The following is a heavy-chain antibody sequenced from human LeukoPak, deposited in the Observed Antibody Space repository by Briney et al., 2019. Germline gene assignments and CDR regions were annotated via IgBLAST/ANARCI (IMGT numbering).Heavy chain of an antibody. Sequence: GESLKISCKGSGYSFTSYWIGWVRQMPGKGLEWMGIIYPGDSDTRYSPSFQGQVTISADKSISTAYLQWSSLKASGTAMYYCARHEEAAADYYYYGMDVWGQGTTVTVSS. CDR3: ARHEEAAADYYYYGMDV. CDR1: GYSFTSYW. J-gene: IGHJ6*02. CDR2: IYPGDSDT. D-gene: IGHD6-13*01. V-gene: IGHV5-51*01.